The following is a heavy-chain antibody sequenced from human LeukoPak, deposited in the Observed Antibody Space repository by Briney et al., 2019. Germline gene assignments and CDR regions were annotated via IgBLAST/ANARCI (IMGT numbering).Heavy chain of an antibody. CDR2: ISYDGSNK. V-gene: IGHV3-30*18. J-gene: IGHJ4*02. CDR3: AKAIIIAAPIGEFDY. CDR1: GFTFSSYG. D-gene: IGHD6-6*01. Sequence: GGSLRLSCAASGFTFSSYGMHWVCQAPGKGLEWVAVISYDGSNKYYADSVKGRFTISRDNSKNTLYLQMNSLRAEDTAVYYCAKAIIIAAPIGEFDYWGQGTLVTVSS.